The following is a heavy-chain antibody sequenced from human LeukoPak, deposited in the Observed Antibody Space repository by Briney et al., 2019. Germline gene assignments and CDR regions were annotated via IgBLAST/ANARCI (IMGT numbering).Heavy chain of an antibody. Sequence: GGSLRLSCAASGFTFSSYAMSRVRQAPGKGLEWVSAISGSGGSTYYADSVKGRFTISRDNSKNTLYLQMNSLRAEDTAVYYCAKSAVWGSYRYSEFDYWGQGTLVTVSS. D-gene: IGHD3-16*02. CDR2: ISGSGGST. V-gene: IGHV3-23*01. CDR1: GFTFSSYA. CDR3: AKSAVWGSYRYSEFDY. J-gene: IGHJ4*02.